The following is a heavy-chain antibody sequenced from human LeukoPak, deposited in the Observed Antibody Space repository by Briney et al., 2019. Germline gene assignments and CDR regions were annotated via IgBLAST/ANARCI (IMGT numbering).Heavy chain of an antibody. V-gene: IGHV3-30*18. J-gene: IGHJ4*02. CDR2: ISYDGSNK. CDR3: AKAPDSSGYYNYFVY. D-gene: IGHD3-22*01. Sequence: GGSLRLSCAATGFTFSSYGMHRVRQAPGRGLEWVAVISYDGSNKYYADSVKGRFTISRDNSKNTLYLQMNSLRAEDTAVYYCAKAPDSSGYYNYFVYWGQGTLVTVSS. CDR1: GFTFSSYG.